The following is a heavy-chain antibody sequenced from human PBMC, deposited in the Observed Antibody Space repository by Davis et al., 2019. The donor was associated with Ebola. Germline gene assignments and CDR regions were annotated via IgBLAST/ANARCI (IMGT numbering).Heavy chain of an antibody. CDR1: GFTFSSYW. V-gene: IGHV3-74*01. J-gene: IGHJ6*02. D-gene: IGHD3-3*01. Sequence: PGGSLRLSCAASGFTFSSYWMHWVRQAPGKGLVWVSRINSDGSSTSYADSVKGRFTISRDNAKNTLYLQMNSLRAEDTAVYYCARGNYGFWSGYYTQDDYGMDVWGQGTTVTVSS. CDR2: INSDGSST. CDR3: ARGNYGFWSGYYTQDDYGMDV.